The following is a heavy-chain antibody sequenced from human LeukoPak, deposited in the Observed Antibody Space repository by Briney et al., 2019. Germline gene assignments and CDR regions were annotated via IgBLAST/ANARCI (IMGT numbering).Heavy chain of an antibody. CDR2: AYYTGGT. V-gene: IGHV4-39*07. CDR1: GASISSSIYY. CDR3: ARVGHYSDWGTQWFDP. J-gene: IGHJ5*02. D-gene: IGHD3-16*01. Sequence: SETLSLTCTVSGASISSSIYYWSWIRQPPGKGLEWIGTAYYTGGTYYNPSLNRRVTISVDTSKNQFSLKLTSVTAADTAVYFCARVGHYSDWGTQWFDPWGRGTLVTVSS.